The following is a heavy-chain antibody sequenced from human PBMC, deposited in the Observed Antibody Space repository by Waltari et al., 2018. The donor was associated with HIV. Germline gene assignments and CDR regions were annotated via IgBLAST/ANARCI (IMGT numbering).Heavy chain of an antibody. CDR2: MNHRWGI. CDR1: GSAIGRGCY. Sequence: LQERAQGLARPPGRSSLTCCLSGSAIGRGCYWGGLRRPPGKGLEWIGSMNHRWGIYQNPSPKTRTKMSMDLTKNGFSLNGTYVTAADTAVYYCARAQDNSGGMAFQFWGRGTLITVSS. CDR3: ARAQDNSGGMAFQF. J-gene: IGHJ1*01. D-gene: IGHD1-1*01. V-gene: IGHV4-38-2*02.